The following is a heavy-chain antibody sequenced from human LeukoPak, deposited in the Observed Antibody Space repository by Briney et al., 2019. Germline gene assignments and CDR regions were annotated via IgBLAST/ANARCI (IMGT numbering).Heavy chain of an antibody. J-gene: IGHJ4*02. D-gene: IGHD6-13*01. CDR1: GFTFSSYS. CDR3: AKPTGYSSSWCFDY. Sequence: GGSLRLSCAASGFTFSSYSMNWVRQAPGKGLEWVSSISSSSSYIYYADSVKGRFTISRDNAKNSLYLQMNSLRAEDTAVYYCAKPTGYSSSWCFDYWGQGTLVTVSS. CDR2: ISSSSSYI. V-gene: IGHV3-21*01.